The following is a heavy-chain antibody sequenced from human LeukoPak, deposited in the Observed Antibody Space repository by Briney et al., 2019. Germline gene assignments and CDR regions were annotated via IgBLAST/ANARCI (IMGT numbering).Heavy chain of an antibody. V-gene: IGHV3-30*18. CDR2: ISYDGSNK. CDR3: AKGSLAVAADY. D-gene: IGHD6-19*01. J-gene: IGHJ4*02. Sequence: GGSLRLSCAASGFTFSSYGMHWVRQAPGKGLEWVAVISYDGSNKYYADSVKGRFTISRDNSKNTLYLQMNSLRAEDTAAYYCAKGSLAVAADYWGQGTLVTVSS. CDR1: GFTFSSYG.